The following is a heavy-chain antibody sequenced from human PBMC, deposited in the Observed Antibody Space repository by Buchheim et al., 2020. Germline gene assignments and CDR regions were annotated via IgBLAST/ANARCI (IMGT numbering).Heavy chain of an antibody. CDR1: GFTFSGYW. CDR2: IKEDGSEK. V-gene: IGHV3-7*01. J-gene: IGHJ5*02. CDR3: ARGGRVFDP. Sequence: EVQLVESGGGLVQPGGSLRPSCAASGFTFSGYWMSWVRQAPGKGLEWVANIKEDGSEKYYVDSVKGRFSISRDNAKNSLYLQMNSLRGEDTAVYYCARGGRVFDPWGQGTL.